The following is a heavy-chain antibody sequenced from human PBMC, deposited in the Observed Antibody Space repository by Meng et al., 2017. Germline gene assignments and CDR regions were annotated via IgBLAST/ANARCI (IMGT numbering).Heavy chain of an antibody. Sequence: GQIQQWGGGLLKPSETLSLTCAVYGGSFSGYYWSWIRQPPGKGLEWIGEINHSGSTNYNPSLKSRVTISVDTSKNQFSLKLSSVTAADTAVYYCARVGSFLRDYWGQGTLVTVSS. V-gene: IGHV4-34*01. CDR1: GGSFSGYY. J-gene: IGHJ4*02. CDR2: INHSGST. D-gene: IGHD2/OR15-2a*01. CDR3: ARVGSFLRDY.